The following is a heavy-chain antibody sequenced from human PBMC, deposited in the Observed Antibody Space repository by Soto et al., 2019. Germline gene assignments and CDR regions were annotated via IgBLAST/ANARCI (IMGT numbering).Heavy chain of an antibody. CDR3: ARAEPPYYGMDV. D-gene: IGHD1-1*01. J-gene: IGHJ6*02. V-gene: IGHV4-59*01. CDR1: GGSISSYY. CDR2: IYYSGST. Sequence: SETLSLTCTVSGGSISSYYWSWIRQPPGKGLEWIGYIYYSGSTNYNPSLKSRVTISVDTSKNQFSLKLSSVTAADTAVYYCARAEPPYYGMDVWGQGTTVTVS.